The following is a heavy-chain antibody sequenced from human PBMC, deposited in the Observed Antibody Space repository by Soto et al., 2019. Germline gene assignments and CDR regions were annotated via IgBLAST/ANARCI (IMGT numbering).Heavy chain of an antibody. CDR3: ARGLGMDFWSGYSQPDAFDI. J-gene: IGHJ3*02. Sequence: ASVKVSCKASGYTFTSYDINWVRQATGQGLEWMGWMNPNSGNTGYAQKFQGRVTMTRNTSISTAYLELSSLRSEDTAVYYCARGLGMDFWSGYSQPDAFDIWGQGTMVTVSS. CDR1: GYTFTSYD. V-gene: IGHV1-8*01. D-gene: IGHD3-3*01. CDR2: MNPNSGNT.